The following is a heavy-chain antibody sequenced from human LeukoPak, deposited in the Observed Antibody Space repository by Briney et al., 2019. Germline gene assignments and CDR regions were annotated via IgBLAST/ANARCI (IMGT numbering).Heavy chain of an antibody. V-gene: IGHV1-18*01. CDR1: GYTFTSSG. J-gene: IGHJ5*02. CDR3: ARGGVVVIQGDWFDP. Sequence: ASVKVSCKASGYTFTSSGISWVRQAPGQGLEWMGWISDNNGNTNYAQKLKGRVTMTTDTSTSTAYMELRSLRSDDTAVYYCARGGVVVIQGDWFDPWGQGTLVTVAS. CDR2: ISDNNGNT. D-gene: IGHD3-22*01.